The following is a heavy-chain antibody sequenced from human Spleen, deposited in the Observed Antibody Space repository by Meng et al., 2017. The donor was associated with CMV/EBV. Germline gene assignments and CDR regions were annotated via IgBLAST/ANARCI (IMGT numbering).Heavy chain of an antibody. CDR1: GYTFTGYY. D-gene: IGHD2-8*01. CDR2: ISRHNGDT. Sequence: ASVKVSCKASGYTFTGYYMHWVRQAPGQGLEWMGRISRHNGDTIYAQNFQGRVTMTTDTSTNTAYMELRSLRSDDTAVYYCAREGGYAIFGFTTFYLDSWGQGTLVTVSS. CDR3: AREGGYAIFGFTTFYLDS. V-gene: IGHV1-18*04. J-gene: IGHJ4*02.